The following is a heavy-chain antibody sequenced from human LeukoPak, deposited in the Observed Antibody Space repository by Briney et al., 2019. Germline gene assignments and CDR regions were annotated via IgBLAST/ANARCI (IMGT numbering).Heavy chain of an antibody. CDR3: VRGMGGGVSNFDY. D-gene: IGHD3-16*01. CDR2: ISFSSSTI. V-gene: IGHV3-11*04. J-gene: IGHJ4*02. CDR1: GFTVSDYY. Sequence: GGSLRLSCAASGFTVSDYYMTWIRQAPGKGLDWVSYISFSSSTIYYADSVKGRFIISRDTAKNSLYLQMNSLRAEDTAVYYCVRGMGGGVSNFDYWGQGTLVTVSS.